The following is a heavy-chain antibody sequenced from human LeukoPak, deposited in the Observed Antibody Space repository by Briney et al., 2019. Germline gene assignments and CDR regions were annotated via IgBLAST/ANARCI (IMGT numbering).Heavy chain of an antibody. V-gene: IGHV1-2*02. CDR2: INPNSGGT. D-gene: IGHD3-9*01. CDR3: ARPRGYYDILTGYYDFDY. CDR1: GYTFTGYY. Sequence: ASVKVSCKASGYTFTGYYMHWVRQAPGQGPEWMGWINPNSGGTNYAQKFQGRVTMTRDTSISTAYMELSRLRSDDTAVYYCARPRGYYDILTGYYDFDYWGQGTLVTVSS. J-gene: IGHJ4*02.